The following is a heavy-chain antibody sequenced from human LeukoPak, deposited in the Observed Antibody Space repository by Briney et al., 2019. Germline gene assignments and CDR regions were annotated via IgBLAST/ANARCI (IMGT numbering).Heavy chain of an antibody. CDR2: ISSSSSYI. V-gene: IGHV3-21*04. J-gene: IGHJ4*02. Sequence: PGGSLRLSCAASGFTFSSYSMNWVRQAPGKGLEWVSSISSSSSYIYYADSVKGRFTISRDNSKNTLYLQMNSLRAEDTAVYYCAKGCCYGDGPPLVWGQGTLVTVSS. CDR1: GFTFSSYS. D-gene: IGHD5-24*01. CDR3: AKGCCYGDGPPLV.